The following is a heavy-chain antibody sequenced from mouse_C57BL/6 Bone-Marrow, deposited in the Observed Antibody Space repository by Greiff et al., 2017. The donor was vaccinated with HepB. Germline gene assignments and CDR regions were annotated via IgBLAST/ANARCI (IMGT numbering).Heavy chain of an antibody. J-gene: IGHJ2*01. V-gene: IGHV1-81*01. Sequence: VKLMESGAELARPGASVKLSCKASGYTFTSYGISWVKQRTGQGLEWIGEIYPRSGNTYYNEKFKSKATLTVDKSSSTAYMQLSSLTSEDSAVYFCARRGVYNYFDYWGQGTTLTVSS. CDR1: GYTFTSYG. CDR3: ARRGVYNYFDY. CDR2: IYPRSGNT.